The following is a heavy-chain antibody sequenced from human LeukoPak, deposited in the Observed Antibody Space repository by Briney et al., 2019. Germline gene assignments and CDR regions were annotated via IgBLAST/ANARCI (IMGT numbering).Heavy chain of an antibody. D-gene: IGHD6-6*01. CDR1: GFAVSSNY. V-gene: IGHV3-53*01. CDR3: ARARGREEYFDP. Sequence: GGSLRLSCAVSGFAVSSNYMRWFRQAPGKGLEWGSIIFSGGGAYYADSVKGRFTISRDSSKNTLYLQMNSLRAEDTAVYYCARARGREEYFDPWGQGTLVTVSS. J-gene: IGHJ5*02. CDR2: IFSGGGA.